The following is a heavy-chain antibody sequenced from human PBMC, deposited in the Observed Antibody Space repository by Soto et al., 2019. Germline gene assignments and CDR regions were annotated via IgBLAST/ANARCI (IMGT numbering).Heavy chain of an antibody. D-gene: IGHD3-22*01. Sequence: GGSLRLSCAASGFTFDDYTMHWVRQAPGKGLEWVSLISWDGGSTYYADSVKGRFTISRDKSKNTLYLQMNSLRAEDTAVYYCARNYDSSGYSWFGPWGQGTLVTVSS. V-gene: IGHV3-43*01. CDR3: ARNYDSSGYSWFGP. CDR2: ISWDGGST. CDR1: GFTFDDYT. J-gene: IGHJ5*02.